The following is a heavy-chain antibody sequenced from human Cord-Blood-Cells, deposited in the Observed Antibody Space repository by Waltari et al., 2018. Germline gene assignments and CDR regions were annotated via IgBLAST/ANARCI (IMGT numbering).Heavy chain of an antibody. D-gene: IGHD2-21*02. V-gene: IGHV1-58*01. CDR1: VFTFTSSA. CDR3: AAFPHCGGDCYPNWFDP. J-gene: IGHJ5*02. CDR2: IVVGSGNT. Sequence: QMQLVQSGPEVKKPGTSVKVSCKASVFTFTSSAVQWVRQARGQRLEWIGWIVVGSGNTNYAQKFQERVTITRDMSTSTAYMELSSLRSEDTAVYYCAAFPHCGGDCYPNWFDPWGQGTLVTVSS.